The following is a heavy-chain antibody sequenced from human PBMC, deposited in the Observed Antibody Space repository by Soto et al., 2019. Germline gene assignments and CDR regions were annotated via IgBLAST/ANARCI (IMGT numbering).Heavy chain of an antibody. CDR2: IYPGDSDT. D-gene: IGHD3-9*01. Sequence: PGESLKISCKGSGYTFTNYWIGWVRQMPGKGPEWMGIIYPGDSDTKYNPSFQGQVTISADKSITTTYLQWSSLKASDTATYYCARHILTGYYNHYYPMNVWGQGTTVTVSS. CDR1: GYTFTNYW. V-gene: IGHV5-51*01. J-gene: IGHJ6*02. CDR3: ARHILTGYYNHYYPMNV.